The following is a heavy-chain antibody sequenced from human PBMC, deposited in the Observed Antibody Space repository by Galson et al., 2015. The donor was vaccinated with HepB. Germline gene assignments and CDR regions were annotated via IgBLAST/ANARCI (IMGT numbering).Heavy chain of an antibody. J-gene: IGHJ6*03. CDR3: ARDIVVVPAAIDSPYYYMDV. D-gene: IGHD2-2*01. V-gene: IGHV5-10-1*01. CDR1: GYSFTSYW. CDR2: IDPSDSYT. Sequence: QSGAEVKKPGESLRISCKGSGYSFTSYWISWVRQMPGKGLEWMGRIDPSDSYTNYSPSFQGHVTISADKSISTAYLQWSSLKASDTAMYYCARDIVVVPAAIDSPYYYMDVWGKGTTVTVSS.